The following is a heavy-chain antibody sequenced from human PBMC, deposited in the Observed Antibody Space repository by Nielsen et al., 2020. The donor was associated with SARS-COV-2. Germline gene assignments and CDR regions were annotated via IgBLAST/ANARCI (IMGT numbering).Heavy chain of an antibody. CDR3: AREGGSSWSDAFDI. CDR1: GFTVSSNY. D-gene: IGHD6-13*01. Sequence: GESLKISCAASGFTVSSNYMSWVCQAPGKGLEWVSVIYSGGSTYYADSVKGRFTISRDNSKNTLYLQMNSLRAEDTAVYYCAREGGSSWSDAFDIWGQGTMVTVSS. V-gene: IGHV3-66*01. J-gene: IGHJ3*02. CDR2: IYSGGST.